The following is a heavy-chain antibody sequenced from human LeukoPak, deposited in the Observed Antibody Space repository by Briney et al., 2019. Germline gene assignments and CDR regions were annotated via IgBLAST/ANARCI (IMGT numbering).Heavy chain of an antibody. Sequence: GGSLRLSCAASGFTFSNYWMGWVRQAPGEGLEWVANIKQDGSEKRYVDPVKGRFTISRDNAKNSLYLQMNSLTAEDTAVYYCAKDGLAGRYSHYYYMDVWGKGTTVTVSS. V-gene: IGHV3-7*03. CDR1: GFTFSNYW. J-gene: IGHJ6*03. CDR2: IKQDGSEK. D-gene: IGHD1-14*01. CDR3: AKDGLAGRYSHYYYMDV.